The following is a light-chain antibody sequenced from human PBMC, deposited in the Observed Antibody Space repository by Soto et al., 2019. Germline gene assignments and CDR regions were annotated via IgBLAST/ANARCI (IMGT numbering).Light chain of an antibody. CDR3: QQYNNWPRT. Sequence: MLITQSPATLSVSPGERVTLSCRTSHSVNSHVAWYQQKPGQAPRLLLYGASSRATGIPVRFSGSGFGTEFTLTISSLQSEDFATYYCQQYNNWPRTFGQGTKVDIK. CDR2: GAS. J-gene: IGKJ1*01. CDR1: HSVNSH. V-gene: IGKV3-15*01.